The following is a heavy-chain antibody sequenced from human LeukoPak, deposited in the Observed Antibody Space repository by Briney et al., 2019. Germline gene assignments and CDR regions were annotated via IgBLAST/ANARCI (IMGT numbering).Heavy chain of an antibody. CDR2: ISQKGGTI. J-gene: IGHJ4*02. D-gene: IGHD2-2*01. CDR1: GFTLSNCE. Sequence: GGSLRLSYGAWGFTLSNCEIMWVREARGKGVEGSSYISQKGGTIFSADSVKGRFTISRDNSRNCVSVQMNSLTAEDTGVLYCARQYSEQLLWPALASWGQGTLVTVSS. CDR3: ARQYSEQLLWPALAS. V-gene: IGHV3-48*03.